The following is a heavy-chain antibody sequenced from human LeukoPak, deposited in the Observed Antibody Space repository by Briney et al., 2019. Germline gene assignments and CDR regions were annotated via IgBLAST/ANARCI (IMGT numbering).Heavy chain of an antibody. J-gene: IGHJ5*02. CDR1: GGSFSGYY. CDR2: INHSGST. Sequence: SETLSLTCAVYGGSFSGYYWSWIRQPPGKGLDWIGEINHSGSTNYNPSLKSRVTISVDTSKNQFSLKLSSVTAADTAVYYCARGGGYSSSWYGPWFYPWGQGTLVTVSS. CDR3: ARGGGYSSSWYGPWFYP. D-gene: IGHD6-13*01. V-gene: IGHV4-34*01.